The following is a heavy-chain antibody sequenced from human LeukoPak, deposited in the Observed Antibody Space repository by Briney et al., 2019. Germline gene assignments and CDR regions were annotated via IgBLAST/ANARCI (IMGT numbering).Heavy chain of an antibody. J-gene: IGHJ3*02. CDR3: AREVYSSSSHEFDI. CDR1: GFTFSSYE. Sequence: QPGGSLRPSCAASGFTFSSYEMHWVRQAPGQGLEWVSYISSSGTTIFYADSVKGRFTISRDNSKNSLYLQMNSLRAEDTAVYYCAREVYSSSSHEFDIWGQGTMVTVSS. V-gene: IGHV3-48*03. CDR2: ISSSGTTI. D-gene: IGHD6-6*01.